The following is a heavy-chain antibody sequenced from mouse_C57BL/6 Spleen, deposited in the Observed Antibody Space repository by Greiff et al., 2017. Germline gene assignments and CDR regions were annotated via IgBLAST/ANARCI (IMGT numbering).Heavy chain of an antibody. D-gene: IGHD1-1*01. V-gene: IGHV8-8*01. CDR3: ARIEEGIRSYFDY. Sequence: QVTLKVSGPGILQPSQTLSLSCSFSGFSLSTFGMGVGWIRQPSGKGLEWLAHIWWDDDKYYNPALKSRLTISKDTSKNQVFLKIATVDTADTATYECARIEEGIRSYFDYWGQGTTLTVSS. J-gene: IGHJ2*01. CDR2: IWWDDDK. CDR1: GFSLSTFGMG.